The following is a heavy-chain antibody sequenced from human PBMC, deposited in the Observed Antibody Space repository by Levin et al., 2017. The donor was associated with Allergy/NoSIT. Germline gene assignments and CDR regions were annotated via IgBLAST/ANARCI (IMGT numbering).Heavy chain of an antibody. J-gene: IGHJ6*02. Sequence: GGSLRLSCAASGFTFSSYGMHWVRQAPGKGLEWVAVIWYDGSNKYYADSVKGRFTISRDNSKNTLYLQMNSLRAEDTAVYYCARDASYYYGMDVWGQGTTVTVSS. CDR3: ARDASYYYGMDV. D-gene: IGHD2-15*01. V-gene: IGHV3-33*01. CDR1: GFTFSSYG. CDR2: IWYDGSNK.